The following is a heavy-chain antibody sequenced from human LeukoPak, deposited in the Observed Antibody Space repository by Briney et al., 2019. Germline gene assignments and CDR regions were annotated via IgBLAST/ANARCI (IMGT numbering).Heavy chain of an antibody. CDR3: AGGRSGTYYDY. CDR2: INSDGSST. V-gene: IGHV3-74*01. CDR1: GFTFSSYW. Sequence: GVSLRLSCAASGFTFSSYWMHWVRQAPGKGLVWVSRINSDGSSTSYADSVKGRFTISRDNAKNTLYLQMNSLRADDTAVYYCAGGRSGTYYDYWGQGTLVTVSS. J-gene: IGHJ4*02. D-gene: IGHD1-26*01.